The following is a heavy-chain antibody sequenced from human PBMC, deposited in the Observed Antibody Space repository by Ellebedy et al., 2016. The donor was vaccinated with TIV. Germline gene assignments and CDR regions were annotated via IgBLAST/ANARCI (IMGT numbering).Heavy chain of an antibody. Sequence: PGGSLRLSCAASGFTFNSYSMNWVRQAPGKGLEWISYISNSDTTYYADSVRGRFTSSRDNAKRSLYLQMNSLRLEDTAVYYCARDAMIWIFDSWGQGTLVTVSS. CDR2: ISNSDTT. J-gene: IGHJ4*02. D-gene: IGHD3-22*01. CDR1: GFTFNSYS. V-gene: IGHV3-48*01. CDR3: ARDAMIWIFDS.